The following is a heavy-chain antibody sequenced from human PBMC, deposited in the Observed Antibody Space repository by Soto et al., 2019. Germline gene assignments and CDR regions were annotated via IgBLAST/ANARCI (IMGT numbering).Heavy chain of an antibody. CDR2: INPNSGGT. V-gene: IGHV1-2*02. CDR3: ARGGTTIIVVVIHY. J-gene: IGHJ4*02. D-gene: IGHD3-22*01. CDR1: GYTFTGYY. Sequence: GASVKVSCKASGYTFTGYYMHWVRQAPGQRLEWMGWINPNSGGTNYAQKFQGRVTMTRDTSISTAYMELSRLRSDDPAVYYCARGGTTIIVVVIHYWGQGTLVTVSS.